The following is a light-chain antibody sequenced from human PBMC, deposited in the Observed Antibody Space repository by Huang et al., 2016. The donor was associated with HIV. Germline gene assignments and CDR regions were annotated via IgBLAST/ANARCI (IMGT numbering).Light chain of an antibody. V-gene: IGKV3-11*01. CDR3: QQRTNWPPIT. CDR1: QSISTF. CDR2: DAS. J-gene: IGKJ5*01. Sequence: EIVLTQSPATLSLSPGERATLSCRASQSISTFLAWYQQKPGQAPRRLIYDASHRAAGIPARFSGSVSGTDFALTITSLEAGDSAVYYCQQRTNWPPITFGQGTRLEIK.